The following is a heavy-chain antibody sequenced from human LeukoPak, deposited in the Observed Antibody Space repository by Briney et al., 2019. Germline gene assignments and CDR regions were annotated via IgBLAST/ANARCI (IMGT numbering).Heavy chain of an antibody. CDR1: GFSISNYW. V-gene: IGHV3-7*01. J-gene: IGHJ4*02. CDR3: ARDLSGVTGYTYGRGIDY. CDR2: IKQDGSDK. D-gene: IGHD5-18*01. Sequence: GGSLRLSCAASGFSISNYWMSWVRQAPGKGLEWVANIKQDGSDKFYVDSVKGRFTISRDNAKTSLYLQMNSLRAEDTAVYYCARDLSGVTGYTYGRGIDYWGQGTLVTVSS.